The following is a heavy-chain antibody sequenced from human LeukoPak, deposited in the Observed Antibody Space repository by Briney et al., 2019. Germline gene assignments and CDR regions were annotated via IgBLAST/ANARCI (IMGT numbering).Heavy chain of an antibody. CDR1: GFTFSTYW. CDR3: ARDEVATIGGYYYYYMDV. V-gene: IGHV3-7*01. CDR2: IKQDGSEK. Sequence: GGSLRLSCAASGFTFSTYWMTWVRQAPGKGLEWVANIKQDGSEKYYVDSVKGRFTISRDNAKNSLYLQMNSLRAEDTAVYYCARDEVATIGGYYYYYMDVWGKGTTVTISS. D-gene: IGHD5-12*01. J-gene: IGHJ6*03.